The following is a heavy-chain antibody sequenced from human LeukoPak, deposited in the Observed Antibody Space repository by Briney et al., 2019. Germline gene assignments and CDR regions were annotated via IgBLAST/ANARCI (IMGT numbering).Heavy chain of an antibody. Sequence: PGGSLRLSCAASGFTFSSYWMSWVRQAPGKGLEWVDNIKQDGSEKYYVDSVKGRFTISRDNSKNTLYLQMNSLRAEDTAVYYCARAGPEVPPADPYYYGMDVWGQGTTVTVSS. CDR2: IKQDGSEK. CDR1: GFTFSSYW. D-gene: IGHD2-2*01. J-gene: IGHJ6*02. V-gene: IGHV3-7*01. CDR3: ARAGPEVPPADPYYYGMDV.